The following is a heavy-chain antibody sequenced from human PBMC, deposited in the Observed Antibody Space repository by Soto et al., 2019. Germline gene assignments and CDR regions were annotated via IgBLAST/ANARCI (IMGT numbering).Heavy chain of an antibody. J-gene: IGHJ6*02. CDR2: IYYSGNT. V-gene: IGHV4-31*03. CDR1: GGSIRSGGYY. D-gene: IGHD2-8*01. Sequence: QVQLQESGPGLVKPSQTLSLTCTVSGGSIRSGGYYWSWVRQNARRGLEGIGNIYYSGNTYYNPSLKSGLTISVDTSKNQFSLNLSSGTAADTAVYYCARDRLMATSGMARHYFGLDVWGQGTTVTVS. CDR3: ARDRLMATSGMARHYFGLDV.